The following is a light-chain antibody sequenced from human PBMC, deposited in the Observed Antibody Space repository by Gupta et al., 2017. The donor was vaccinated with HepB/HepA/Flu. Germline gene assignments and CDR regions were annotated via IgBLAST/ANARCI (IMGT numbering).Light chain of an antibody. CDR1: QSISDF. Sequence: DIQMTQSPSSLSASVGDRINISCRASQSISDFLTWYQQRPGKAPKLLIYAASTLQNGVPSVFSGSGSGTDFTLTIGRLQPEDFATYYCLQSESNPPTFGHGTMVDVK. V-gene: IGKV1-39*01. J-gene: IGKJ3*01. CDR3: LQSESNPPT. CDR2: AAS.